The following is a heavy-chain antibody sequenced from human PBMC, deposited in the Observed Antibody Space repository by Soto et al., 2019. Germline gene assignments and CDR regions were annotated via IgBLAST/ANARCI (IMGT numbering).Heavy chain of an antibody. D-gene: IGHD3-10*01. CDR1: GYTFTSYD. V-gene: IGHV1-8*01. J-gene: IGHJ6*03. CDR3: ARGPLWFGELSGWYMDV. CDR2: MNPNSGNT. Sequence: ASVKVSCKASGYTFTSYDINWVRQATGQGLEWMGWMNPNSGNTGYAQKFQGRVTTTRNTSISTAYMELSSLRSEDTAVYYCARGPLWFGELSGWYMDVWGKGTTVTVSS.